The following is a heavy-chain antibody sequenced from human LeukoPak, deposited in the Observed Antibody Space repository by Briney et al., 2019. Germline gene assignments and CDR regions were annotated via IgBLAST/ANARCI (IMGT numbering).Heavy chain of an antibody. D-gene: IGHD3-10*01. V-gene: IGHV1-2*02. J-gene: IGHJ4*02. CDR2: INPNSGGT. Sequence: ASVKLSCKTSGYTFTYYYMRRVRHAPGQGLEWMGWINPNSGGTNYAQKFQGRVTMTRDTSISTAYMELSSLRSDDTAVYYCARDVRWLNSGWGSGSYSAPYFDYWGQGTLVTVSS. CDR1: GYTFTYYY. CDR3: ARDVRWLNSGWGSGSYSAPYFDY.